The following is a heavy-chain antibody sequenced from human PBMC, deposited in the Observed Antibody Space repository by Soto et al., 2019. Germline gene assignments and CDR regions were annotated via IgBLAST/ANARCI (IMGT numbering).Heavy chain of an antibody. V-gene: IGHV1-69*05. Sequence: GXSVKVSCKASGGTFSSYAISWVRQAPGQGLEWMGGIIPIFGTANYAQKFQGRVTITTDESTSTAYMELSSLRSEDTAVYYCARVLGDSSGYYGYYFDYWGQGTLVTVSS. D-gene: IGHD3-22*01. CDR3: ARVLGDSSGYYGYYFDY. CDR2: IIPIFGTA. J-gene: IGHJ4*02. CDR1: GGTFSSYA.